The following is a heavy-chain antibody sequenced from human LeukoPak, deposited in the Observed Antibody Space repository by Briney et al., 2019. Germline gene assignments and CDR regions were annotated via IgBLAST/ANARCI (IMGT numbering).Heavy chain of an antibody. CDR1: GGTFSSCA. J-gene: IGHJ4*02. Sequence: ASVKVSCKASGGTFSSCAINWVRQAPGQGLEWMGGIIPIFGTANYAQKFQGRVTITADESTSTAYMELSSLRSEDTAVYYCARPKLLWFGELFPLDYWGQGTLVTVSS. CDR2: IIPIFGTA. CDR3: ARPKLLWFGELFPLDY. D-gene: IGHD3-10*01. V-gene: IGHV1-69*13.